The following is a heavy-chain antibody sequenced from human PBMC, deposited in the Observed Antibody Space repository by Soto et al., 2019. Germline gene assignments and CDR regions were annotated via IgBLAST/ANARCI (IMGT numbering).Heavy chain of an antibody. V-gene: IGHV3-30*04. D-gene: IGHD1-26*01. J-gene: IGHJ6*02. Sequence: GGSLRLSCAASGFTFSRFAFHWVRQAPGKGLEWMAVISYDGRNKNYADSVKGRFTVSRDNSKNTLFLQMNGLRGEDSAVYYCARPSGATIYFYGMDVWGQGTTVTVSS. CDR2: ISYDGRNK. CDR3: ARPSGATIYFYGMDV. CDR1: GFTFSRFA.